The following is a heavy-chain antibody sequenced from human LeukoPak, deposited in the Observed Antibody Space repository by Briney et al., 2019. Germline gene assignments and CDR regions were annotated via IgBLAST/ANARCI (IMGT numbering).Heavy chain of an antibody. Sequence: GGSLRLSCAASGFTFSSYGMHWVRQAPGKGLEWVAVISYDGSNKYYADSVKGRFTISRDNSKNTLYLQMNSLRAEDTAVYYCAKDKSGGRSSYYFDYWGQGTLVTVSS. CDR3: AKDKSGGRSSYYFDY. CDR1: GFTFSSYG. V-gene: IGHV3-30*18. CDR2: ISYDGSNK. D-gene: IGHD3-16*01. J-gene: IGHJ4*02.